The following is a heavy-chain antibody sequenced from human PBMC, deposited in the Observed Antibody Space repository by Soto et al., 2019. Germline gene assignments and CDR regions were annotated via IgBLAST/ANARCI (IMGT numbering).Heavy chain of an antibody. CDR1: GGTFSSYA. D-gene: IGHD3-22*01. Sequence: VASVKVSCKASGGTFSSYAISWVRQAPGQGLEWMGGIIPIFGTANYAQKFQSRVTITADKSTSTAYMELSSLRSEDTAVYYCASSSRRYYYDSSTHFYYYGMDVWGQGTTVTVSS. J-gene: IGHJ6*02. CDR3: ASSSRRYYYDSSTHFYYYGMDV. CDR2: IIPIFGTA. V-gene: IGHV1-69*06.